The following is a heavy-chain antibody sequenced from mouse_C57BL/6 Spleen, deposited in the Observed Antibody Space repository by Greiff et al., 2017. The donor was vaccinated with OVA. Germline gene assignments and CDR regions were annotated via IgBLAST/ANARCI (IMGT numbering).Heavy chain of an antibody. CDR2: IYPGAGDT. Sequence: QVQLQQSGPELVKPGASVKISCKASGYAFSSSWMNWVKQRPGKGLEWIGRIYPGAGDTNYNGKFKGKATLTADKSSSTAYMQLSSLTSEDSAVYFCAPGFPGDYWGQGTTLTVSS. V-gene: IGHV1-82*01. J-gene: IGHJ2*01. CDR1: GYAFSSSW. CDR3: APGFPGDY.